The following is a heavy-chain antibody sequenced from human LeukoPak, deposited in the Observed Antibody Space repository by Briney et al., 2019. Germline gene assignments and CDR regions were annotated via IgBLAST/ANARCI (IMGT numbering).Heavy chain of an antibody. V-gene: IGHV4-39*01. Sequence: SETLSLTCTVSDGSISSSTYYWGWIRQPPGRGLDWIGSIYYSGTTYYNPSLKSRVTISVDTSKNQFSLKLSSVTAADTAVYYCARGGSSIVVVPAAILNWFDPWGQGTLVTVSS. J-gene: IGHJ5*02. CDR1: DGSISSSTYY. CDR3: ARGGSSIVVVPAAILNWFDP. D-gene: IGHD2-2*01. CDR2: IYYSGTT.